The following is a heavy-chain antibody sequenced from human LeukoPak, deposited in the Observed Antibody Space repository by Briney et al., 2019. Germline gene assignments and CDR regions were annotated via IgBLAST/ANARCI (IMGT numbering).Heavy chain of an antibody. CDR3: ARFYYYGSGSYYSHFDY. V-gene: IGHV4-61*08. D-gene: IGHD3-10*01. J-gene: IGHJ4*02. Sequence: KTSETLSLTCTVSGGSISSGGYYWSWIRQHPGKGLEWIGYIYYSGSTNYNPSLKSRVTISVDTSKNQFSLKLSSVTAADTAVYYCARFYYYGSGSYYSHFDYWGQGTLVTVSS. CDR2: IYYSGST. CDR1: GGSISSGGYY.